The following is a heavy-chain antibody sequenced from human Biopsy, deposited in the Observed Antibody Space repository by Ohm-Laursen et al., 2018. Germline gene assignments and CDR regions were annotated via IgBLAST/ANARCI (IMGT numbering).Heavy chain of an antibody. CDR3: SKRTGGYSYSSL. V-gene: IGHV3-49*03. D-gene: IGHD5-12*01. CDR2: IRSESSGGTR. Sequence: SLRLSCAASGFNFGDSGMGWFRQAPGKGLECVGLIRSESSGGTREYAAPVKGRFTVSRDDSKSIAYLDMNSLKTEDTAMYYCSKRTGGYSYSSLWGRGTLVTVSS. J-gene: IGHJ4*02. CDR1: GFNFGDSG.